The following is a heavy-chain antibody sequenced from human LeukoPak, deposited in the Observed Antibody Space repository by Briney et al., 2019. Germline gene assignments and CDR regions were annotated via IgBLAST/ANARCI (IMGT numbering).Heavy chain of an antibody. D-gene: IGHD6-13*01. CDR2: FDPEDGET. Sequence: GASVKVSCKVSGYTLTELSMHWVRQAPGKGLEWMGGFDPEDGETIYAQKFQGRVTMSEDTSTDTAYMELSSLRSEDTAVYYCATDITAAGLLDYWGQGTLVTVSS. J-gene: IGHJ4*02. CDR3: ATDITAAGLLDY. CDR1: GYTLTELS. V-gene: IGHV1-24*01.